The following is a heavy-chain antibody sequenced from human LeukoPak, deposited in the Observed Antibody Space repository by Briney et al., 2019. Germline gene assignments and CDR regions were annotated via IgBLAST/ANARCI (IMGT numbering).Heavy chain of an antibody. V-gene: IGHV4-39*07. D-gene: IGHD1-26*01. Sequence: SETLSLTCTVSGGSISSSSYYWGWIRQPPGKGLEWIGSIYYTGISYYNPSLRSRVTISIDTSNNQFSLELTSVTAADTAVYYCARSIGSYYSWGQGTLVTVSS. CDR1: GGSISSSSYY. CDR2: IYYTGIS. J-gene: IGHJ4*02. CDR3: ARSIGSYYS.